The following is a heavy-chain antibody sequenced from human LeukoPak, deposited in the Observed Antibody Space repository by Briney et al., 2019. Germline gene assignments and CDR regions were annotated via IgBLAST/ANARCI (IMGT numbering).Heavy chain of an antibody. CDR2: IYVTGST. CDR3: ASHIGGGIEDIDV. J-gene: IGHJ6*03. D-gene: IGHD3-16*02. V-gene: IGHV4-4*09. Sequence: SETPSLTCTVPGGSIGTYYWSWIRQSPGKGVEWIGYIYVTGSTRYNPYLQRRATIPVDTSRNQFFLKMRSVTAADTAVYECASHIGGGIEDIDVWGKGTKVTVSS. CDR1: GGSIGTYY.